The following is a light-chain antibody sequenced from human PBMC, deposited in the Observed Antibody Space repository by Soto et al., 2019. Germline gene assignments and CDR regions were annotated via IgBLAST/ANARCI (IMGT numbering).Light chain of an antibody. Sequence: QSVLTQPASVSGSPGQSITISCSGTSSDVGGHNYVSWYQQHPGKAPQVMIYDVSNRPSGVSNRFSGSKSGNTASLTISGLQAEDEADYYCYSYTTSSTYVFGTGTKVTVL. CDR2: DVS. V-gene: IGLV2-14*01. J-gene: IGLJ1*01. CDR3: YSYTTSSTYV. CDR1: SSDVGGHNY.